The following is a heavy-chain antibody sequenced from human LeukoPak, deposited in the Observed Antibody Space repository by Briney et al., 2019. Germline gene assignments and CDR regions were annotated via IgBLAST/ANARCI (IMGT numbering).Heavy chain of an antibody. CDR2: IYSGGST. J-gene: IGHJ4*02. CDR3: GSRGKDTARVGFDY. Sequence: GGSLRLSCAASGLTVSSNYMNWVRQAPGKGLEWVSVIYSGGSTYYADSVKGRFTISRDNSKNTLYLQMNSLRAEDTAVYYCGSRGKDTARVGFDYWGQGTLVTVSS. V-gene: IGHV3-66*01. CDR1: GLTVSSNY. D-gene: IGHD5-18*01.